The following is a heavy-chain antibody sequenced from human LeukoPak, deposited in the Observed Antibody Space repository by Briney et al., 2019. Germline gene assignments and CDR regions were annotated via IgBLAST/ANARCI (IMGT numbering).Heavy chain of an antibody. D-gene: IGHD1-1*01. Sequence: SETLSLTCADSGGSISSSNWWSWVRQPPGKGLEWIGEIYHSGSTNYNPSLKSRVTISVDKSKNQFSPKLSSVTAADTAVYYCARVNKGGTLDYWGQGTLVTVSS. CDR1: GGSISSSNW. CDR2: IYHSGST. J-gene: IGHJ4*02. CDR3: ARVNKGGTLDY. V-gene: IGHV4-4*02.